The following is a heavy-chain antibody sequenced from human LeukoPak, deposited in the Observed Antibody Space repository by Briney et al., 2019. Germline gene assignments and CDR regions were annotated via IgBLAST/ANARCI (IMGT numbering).Heavy chain of an antibody. J-gene: IGHJ4*02. Sequence: SETLSLTCAVYGGSFSGYYWSWIRQPPGKGLEWIGEINHSGSTNYNPSLKSRVTISVDTSKNQFSLKLNSVTAADTAVYYCARALYGSGSYYNDYWGQGTLVTVSS. V-gene: IGHV4-34*01. CDR3: ARALYGSGSYYNDY. D-gene: IGHD3-10*01. CDR2: INHSGST. CDR1: GGSFSGYY.